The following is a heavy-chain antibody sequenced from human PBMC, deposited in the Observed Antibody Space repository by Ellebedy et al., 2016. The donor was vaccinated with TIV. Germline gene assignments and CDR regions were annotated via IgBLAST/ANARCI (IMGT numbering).Heavy chain of an antibody. Sequence: SETLSLTXAVSGGAISGSNWWAWLRQSPWKGLEWIGEIYHNGATHFNPSLKSRVSMSVDNLKNQFSLNLASVTAADTAVYYCARASRGFSYIRGGLAVWGQGTTVSVSS. J-gene: IGHJ6*02. CDR1: GGAISGSNW. CDR3: ARASRGFSYIRGGLAV. CDR2: IYHNGAT. D-gene: IGHD5-18*01. V-gene: IGHV4-4*02.